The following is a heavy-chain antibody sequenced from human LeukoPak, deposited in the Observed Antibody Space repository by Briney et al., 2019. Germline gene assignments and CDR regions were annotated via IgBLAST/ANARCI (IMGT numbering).Heavy chain of an antibody. CDR1: GGSISSDDYY. Sequence: SETLSLTCTVSGGSISSDDYYWSWIRQPPGKGLEWIGYIFYSGGTYYNPSLVSRITISVDTSKNQFSLKLSSVTAADTAVYYCARDSGRGYSYGSPFDYWGQGTLVTVSS. V-gene: IGHV4-30-4*08. J-gene: IGHJ4*02. CDR2: IFYSGGT. CDR3: ARDSGRGYSYGSPFDY. D-gene: IGHD5-18*01.